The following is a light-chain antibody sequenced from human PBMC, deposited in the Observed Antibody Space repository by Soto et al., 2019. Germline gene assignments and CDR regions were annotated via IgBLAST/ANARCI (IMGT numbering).Light chain of an antibody. V-gene: IGKV3-20*01. CDR3: QQYDTSPPMYT. J-gene: IGKJ2*01. CDR1: QSVDSTY. Sequence: EIVLTRSPGTLSLSPGERATLSXRXXQSVDSTYLAWYQQKPDQSPRLLIYATSTRAAGIPDRFSGSGSGTDFTLTISRLEPDDVAVYYCQQYDTSPPMYTFGQGTKVDIK. CDR2: ATS.